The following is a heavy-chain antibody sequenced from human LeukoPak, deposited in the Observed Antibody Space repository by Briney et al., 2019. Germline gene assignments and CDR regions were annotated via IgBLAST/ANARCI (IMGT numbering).Heavy chain of an antibody. Sequence: ASVKVSCKASGYTFTNYGITWVRQAPGQGLEWMGWISAHDGTRNYALKHEDRVTMTTDTSTSTAYMELRGLRSDDTAVYYCARSPSSSWYYFDYWGQGTLVTVSS. CDR3: ARSPSSSWYYFDY. CDR2: ISAHDGTR. J-gene: IGHJ4*02. D-gene: IGHD6-13*01. CDR1: GYTFTNYG. V-gene: IGHV1-18*01.